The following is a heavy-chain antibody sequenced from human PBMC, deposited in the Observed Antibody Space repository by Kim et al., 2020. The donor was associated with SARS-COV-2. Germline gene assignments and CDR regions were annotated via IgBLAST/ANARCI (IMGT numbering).Heavy chain of an antibody. V-gene: IGHV3-23*01. CDR2: IGGGGART. D-gene: IGHD2-15*01. Sequence: GGSLRLSCAASGFTFSNYATSWVRQAPGKGLEWVSYIGGGGARTHYAGSVKGRCTISRDNFKNTLYLQVDSLRAEDTAVYYCAKCHSSRGSDAFDIWGLGKMGTVSS. CDR1: GFTFSNYA. CDR3: AKCHSSRGSDAFDI. J-gene: IGHJ3*02.